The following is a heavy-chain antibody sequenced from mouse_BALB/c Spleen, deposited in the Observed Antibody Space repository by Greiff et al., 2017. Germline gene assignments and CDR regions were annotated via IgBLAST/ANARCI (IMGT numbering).Heavy chain of an antibody. CDR3: ARMGRRGYYAMDY. D-gene: IGHD4-1*01. Sequence: EVKLQESGPGLVKPSQSLSLTCTVTGYSITSDYAWNWIRQFPGNKLEWMGYISYSGSTSYNPSLKSRISITRDTSKNQFFLQLNSVTTEDTATYYCARMGRRGYYAMDYWGQGTSVTVSS. V-gene: IGHV3-2*02. CDR2: ISYSGST. J-gene: IGHJ4*01. CDR1: GYSITSDYA.